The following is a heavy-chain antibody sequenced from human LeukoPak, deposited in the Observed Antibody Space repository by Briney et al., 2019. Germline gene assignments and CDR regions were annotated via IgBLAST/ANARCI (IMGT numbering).Heavy chain of an antibody. V-gene: IGHV3-74*01. Sequence: GGSLRLSCAASGFTFSSNWMHGVRQAPGKGLVWVSRINEDGSTTNYADSVKGRSTIFRDNAKNTLYLQMNSLRAEDTAVYYCVRDLGGRSGHWGQGTLVTVSS. CDR1: GFTFSSNW. J-gene: IGHJ4*02. CDR2: INEDGSTT. CDR3: VRDLGGRSGH. D-gene: IGHD1-26*01.